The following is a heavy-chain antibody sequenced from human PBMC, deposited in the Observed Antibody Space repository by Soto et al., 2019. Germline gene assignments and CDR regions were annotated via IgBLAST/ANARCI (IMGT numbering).Heavy chain of an antibody. CDR2: ISSSSSTI. Sequence: GGSLRLSCAASGFTFSNAWMNWVRQAPGKGLEWVSYISSSSSTIYYADSVKGRFTISRDNAKNSLYLQMNSLRAEDTAVYYCARGVRVDIVVVVAATLADAFDIWGQGTMVTVSS. CDR3: ARGVRVDIVVVVAATLADAFDI. J-gene: IGHJ3*02. V-gene: IGHV3-48*01. D-gene: IGHD2-15*01. CDR1: GFTFSNAW.